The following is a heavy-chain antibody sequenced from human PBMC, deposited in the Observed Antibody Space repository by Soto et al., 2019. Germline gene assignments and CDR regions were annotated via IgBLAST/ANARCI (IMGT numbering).Heavy chain of an antibody. CDR3: TRDPQYGSGYYFSGRGDI. J-gene: IGHJ3*02. CDR2: ISSYNGNT. V-gene: IGHV1-18*01. D-gene: IGHD3-22*01. Sequence: QVQLVQSGAEVKKPGASVNVSCKTSGYTFTNFGLSWVRQAPGQGLEWMGWISSYNGNTLYAQKLQGRVTMTTDTSTRTAYMYLKSLRSYDTAMYYCTRDPQYGSGYYFSGRGDIWGQGTMLSVSS. CDR1: GYTFTNFG.